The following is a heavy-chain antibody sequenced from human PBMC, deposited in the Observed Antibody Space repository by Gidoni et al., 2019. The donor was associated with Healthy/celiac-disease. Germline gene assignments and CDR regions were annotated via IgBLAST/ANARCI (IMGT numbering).Heavy chain of an antibody. J-gene: IGHJ4*02. CDR1: GFTFSSYG. V-gene: IGHV3-33*01. CDR3: ARSDYYDSSGYSGGYYFDY. D-gene: IGHD3-22*01. CDR2: IWYDGSNK. Sequence: QVQLVESGGGVVPPGRSLRPSCAASGFTFSSYGIPWVRQATAKGLEWVAVIWYDGSNKYYADSVKGRFTISRDNSKIALYLQMNSLRAEDTAVYYCARSDYYDSSGYSGGYYFDYWGQGTLVTVSS.